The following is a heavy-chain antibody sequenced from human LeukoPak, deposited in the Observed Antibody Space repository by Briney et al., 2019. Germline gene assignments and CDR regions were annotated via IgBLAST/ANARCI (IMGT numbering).Heavy chain of an antibody. CDR1: GFTFSNYA. Sequence: GGSLRLSCAASGFTFSNYAMTWVRQAPGKGLEWVSVISGSGGSTYYADSVKGRFTISRDNSKNTLYLRTNSLRAEDTAVYYCAKKIVVVPAAIDYWGQGTLVAVSS. D-gene: IGHD2-2*01. CDR3: AKKIVVVPAAIDY. V-gene: IGHV3-23*01. CDR2: ISGSGGST. J-gene: IGHJ4*02.